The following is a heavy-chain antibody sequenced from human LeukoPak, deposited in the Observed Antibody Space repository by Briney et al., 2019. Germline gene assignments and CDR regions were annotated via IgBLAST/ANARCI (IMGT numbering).Heavy chain of an antibody. CDR2: MNPNSGNT. Sequence: ASVKVSCKASGYTFTSYDINWVRQATGQGLEWMGWMNPNSGNTGYAQKFQGRVTMTRNTSISTAYMELSSLRSEDTAVYYCARGSGGSYLVYYYYYYMDVWGKGTTVTISS. D-gene: IGHD1-26*01. J-gene: IGHJ6*03. CDR1: GYTFTSYD. CDR3: ARGSGGSYLVYYYYYYMDV. V-gene: IGHV1-8*01.